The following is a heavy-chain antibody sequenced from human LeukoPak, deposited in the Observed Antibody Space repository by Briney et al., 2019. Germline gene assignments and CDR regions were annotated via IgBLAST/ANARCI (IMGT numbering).Heavy chain of an antibody. J-gene: IGHJ4*02. CDR3: ARVRMVAAPHFDY. CDR1: GGSISSGSYY. Sequence: SETLSLTCTVSGGSISSGSYYWSWIRQPAGKGLEWIGRIYTSGSNNYNPSLKSRVTISVDTSKNQFSLKLSSVTAADTAVYYCARVRMVAAPHFDYWGQGTLVTVSS. CDR2: IYTSGSN. D-gene: IGHD2-15*01. V-gene: IGHV4-61*02.